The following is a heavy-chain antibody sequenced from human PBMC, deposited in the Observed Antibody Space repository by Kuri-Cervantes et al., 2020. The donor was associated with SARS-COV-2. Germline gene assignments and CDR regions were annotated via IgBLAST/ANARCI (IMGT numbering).Heavy chain of an antibody. CDR1: GGSFSGYY. D-gene: IGHD2-15*01. CDR3: ARAPRGDSPYFDY. Sequence: TLSLTCAVYGGSFSGYYWSWIRQPPGKGLESLGRIYHSVGSNYNPSLKSRVSMSMDTSKNQFSLKLRSVTAADTAVYYCARAPRGDSPYFDYWGRGALVTVSS. CDR2: IYHSVGS. V-gene: IGHV4-34*10. J-gene: IGHJ4*02.